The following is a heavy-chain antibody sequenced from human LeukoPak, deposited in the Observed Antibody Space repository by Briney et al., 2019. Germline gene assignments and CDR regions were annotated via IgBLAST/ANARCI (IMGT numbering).Heavy chain of an antibody. CDR1: GFIVNSKY. Sequence: GGSLRLSCVASGFIVNSKYMSWIRQAPGRELEWVSVIYSGGSTYYADSVKGRFTISRDNSKNTLYLQMNSLRAEDTAVYYCAKDPGTAAAPFDYWGQGTLVTVSS. CDR3: AKDPGTAAAPFDY. J-gene: IGHJ4*02. V-gene: IGHV3-53*05. D-gene: IGHD6-13*01. CDR2: IYSGGST.